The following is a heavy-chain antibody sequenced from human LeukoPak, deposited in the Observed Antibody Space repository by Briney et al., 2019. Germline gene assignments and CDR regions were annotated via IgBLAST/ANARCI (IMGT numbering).Heavy chain of an antibody. CDR3: ARGQAWGRAAAGPLDAFDI. Sequence: GASVKVSCKASGYTFTSYDINWVRQAPGQELEWMGWMNPNSGNTGYAQKFQGRVTITRNTSISTAYMELSSLRSEDTAVYYCARGQAWGRAAAGPLDAFDIWGQGTMVTVSS. J-gene: IGHJ3*02. D-gene: IGHD6-13*01. V-gene: IGHV1-8*03. CDR1: GYTFTSYD. CDR2: MNPNSGNT.